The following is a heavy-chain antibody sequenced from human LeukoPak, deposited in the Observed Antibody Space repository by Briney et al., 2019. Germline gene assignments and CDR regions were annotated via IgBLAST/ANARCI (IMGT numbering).Heavy chain of an antibody. CDR2: IIPIFGTA. D-gene: IGHD1-20*01. Sequence: ASVKVSCKASGGTFSSYAISWVRQAPGQGLEWTGGIIPIFGTANYAQKFQGRVTITADESTSTAYMELSSLRSEDTAVYYCARDRRYNWNDGGGVYFDYWGQGTLVTVSS. V-gene: IGHV1-69*01. CDR3: ARDRRYNWNDGGGVYFDY. J-gene: IGHJ4*02. CDR1: GGTFSSYA.